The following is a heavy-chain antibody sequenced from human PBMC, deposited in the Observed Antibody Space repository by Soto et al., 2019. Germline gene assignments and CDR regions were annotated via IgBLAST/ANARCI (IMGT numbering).Heavy chain of an antibody. Sequence: PSGTLSLTCTVSGDSINTDYNWSWIRQPPGKGLEWIGHIYYSGGTFYSPSLKSRLALSVDTSKNQFSLRLSSVTAADTAVYYCARDTAAKYSDSHYYSPHFDPWGQGTLVTVSS. V-gene: IGHV4-30-4*01. CDR3: ARDTAAKYSDSHYYSPHFDP. CDR2: IYYSGGT. D-gene: IGHD3-22*01. J-gene: IGHJ5*02. CDR1: GDSINTDYN.